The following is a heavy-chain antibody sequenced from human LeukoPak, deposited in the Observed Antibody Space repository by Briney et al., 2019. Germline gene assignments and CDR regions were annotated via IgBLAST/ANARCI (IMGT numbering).Heavy chain of an antibody. CDR3: AREFDKDRTAEMATTQ. J-gene: IGHJ4*02. V-gene: IGHV7-4-1*02. CDR1: GYTFTSYA. D-gene: IGHD5-24*01. Sequence: ASVKVSCKASGYTFTSYAMNWVRQAPGQGLEWMGWINTNTGNPTYAQGFTGRFVFSLDTSVSTAYLQISSLKAEDTAVYYCAREFDKDRTAEMATTQWGQGTLVTVSS. CDR2: INTNTGNP.